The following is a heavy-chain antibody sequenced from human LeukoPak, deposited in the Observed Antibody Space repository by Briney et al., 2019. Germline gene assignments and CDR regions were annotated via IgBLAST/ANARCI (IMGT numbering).Heavy chain of an antibody. J-gene: IGHJ1*01. CDR1: GYTFTTYT. Sequence: ASVNVSCKASGYTFTTYTISWVRHAPGQGLEWMGWISTYNGNTNYAQKLQGSVTMTTDTIKSTAYMDLRSLGSDDAAVYYCEREEGAPIEAANIWGLGTLVTVSS. V-gene: IGHV1-18*01. D-gene: IGHD6-13*01. CDR3: EREEGAPIEAANI. CDR2: ISTYNGNT.